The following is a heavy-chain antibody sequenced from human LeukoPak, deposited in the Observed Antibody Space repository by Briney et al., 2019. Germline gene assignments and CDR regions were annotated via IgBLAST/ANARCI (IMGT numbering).Heavy chain of an antibody. CDR2: IFPGDSDT. D-gene: IGHD3-22*01. CDR1: GYDFPSYY. J-gene: IGHJ3*01. V-gene: IGHV5-51*01. CDR3: AKCRDYYDSSGFYTYDV. Sequence: EESLKISCVTSGYDFPSYYIAWVRQMPGKGPEWMGVIFPGDSDTRYNPAFKGQVTMSVDTSVDTAYLQWSSLKASDAAMYFCAKCRDYYDSSGFYTYDVWGHGTRVIV.